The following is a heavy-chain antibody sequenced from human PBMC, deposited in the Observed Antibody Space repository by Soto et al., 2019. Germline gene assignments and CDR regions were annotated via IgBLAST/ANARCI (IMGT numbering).Heavy chain of an antibody. Sequence: QVQLVQSGAEVKKPGASVKVSCKASGYIFTSYYIHWVRQAPGQGLEWMGWINPFDGSRMFAQSFQGRVTXTXDXXTSTVYMEVSSLRSADTAVYYCSRVDPGETSPFDHWGQGTLVTVAS. V-gene: IGHV1-46*03. CDR3: SRVDPGETSPFDH. D-gene: IGHD3-10*01. CDR2: INPFDGSR. CDR1: GYIFTSYY. J-gene: IGHJ4*02.